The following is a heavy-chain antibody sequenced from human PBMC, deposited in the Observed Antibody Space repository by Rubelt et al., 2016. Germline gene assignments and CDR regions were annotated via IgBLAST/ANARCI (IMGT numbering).Heavy chain of an antibody. CDR3: TRGGRGVKIDY. CDR2: ISGSGGST. CDR1: GGSISSTTYY. J-gene: IGHJ4*02. D-gene: IGHD3-10*01. Sequence: LQLQESGPGLVEPSETLSLTCTVSGGSISSTTYYWGWIRRPPGKGLEWVSAISGSGGSTFYADSVKGRVTISRDNSKKMLFLQMNSLKTEDTAVYYCTRGGRGVKIDYWGQGTLVTVSS. V-gene: IGHV3-23*01.